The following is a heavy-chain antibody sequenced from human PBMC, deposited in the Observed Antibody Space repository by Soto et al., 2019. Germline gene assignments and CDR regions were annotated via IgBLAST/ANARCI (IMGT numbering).Heavy chain of an antibody. CDR3: TTEGPGYSNGYLDY. D-gene: IGHD5-18*01. J-gene: IGHJ4*02. Sequence: GGSLRLSCAASGFTFSSYAMHWVRRAPGKGLEWVAVISYDGSNKYYADFVKGRFTISRDNSKNTLYLQMNSLKTEDTAVYYCTTEGPGYSNGYLDYWGQGALVTVYS. CDR2: ISYDGSNK. CDR1: GFTFSSYA. V-gene: IGHV3-30-3*01.